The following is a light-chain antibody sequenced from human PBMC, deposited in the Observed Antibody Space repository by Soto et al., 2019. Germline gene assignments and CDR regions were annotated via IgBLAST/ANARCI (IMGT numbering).Light chain of an antibody. CDR2: GAS. Sequence: EIVLTQSPGTLSLSPGERVTLSCRASQSVSTNFLAWYQHKPGQAPRLLIYGASSRATGIPDRFSGSGSGTDFTLTISRLEPEDFAVYYCQQYGRSPSTFGQGTRLEIK. J-gene: IGKJ5*01. CDR1: QSVSTNF. CDR3: QQYGRSPST. V-gene: IGKV3-20*01.